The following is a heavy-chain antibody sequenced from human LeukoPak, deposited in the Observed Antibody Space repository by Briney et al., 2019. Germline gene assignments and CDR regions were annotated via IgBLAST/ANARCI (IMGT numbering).Heavy chain of an antibody. J-gene: IGHJ4*02. Sequence: GGSLRLSCAASGFSVRTNYMSWVRQAPGKGLEWVSVIYSGGSTYYADSVKGRFTISRDNAKNSLFLQMNSLRAEDTAVYYCAREGDISVITYAYWGQGTLVTVSS. V-gene: IGHV3-66*01. CDR3: AREGDISVITYAY. CDR1: GFSVRTNY. CDR2: IYSGGST. D-gene: IGHD5-12*01.